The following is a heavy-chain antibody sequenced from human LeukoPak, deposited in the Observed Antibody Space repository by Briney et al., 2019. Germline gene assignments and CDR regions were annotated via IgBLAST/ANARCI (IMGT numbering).Heavy chain of an antibody. CDR1: GFTVSSNY. CDR3: ARESRGIAVAGTFGY. J-gene: IGHJ4*02. CDR2: IYSGGST. V-gene: IGHV3-66*01. D-gene: IGHD6-19*01. Sequence: GGSLRLSCAASGFTVSSNYMSWVRQAPGKGLEWVSVIYSGGSTYYADSVKGRFTISRDNSKNTLYLQMNSLRAEDTAVYYCARESRGIAVAGTFGYWGQGTLVTVSS.